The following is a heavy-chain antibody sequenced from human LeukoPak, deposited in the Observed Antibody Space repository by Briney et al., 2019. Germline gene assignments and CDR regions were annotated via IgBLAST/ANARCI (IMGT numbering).Heavy chain of an antibody. V-gene: IGHV3-48*03. D-gene: IGHD2-15*01. Sequence: GGSLRLSCAVSGFSFSSYEMNWVRQAPGKGLEWVSRISGDSSSIYYADSVKGRFTISRDNAKNSLFLQMNSLRAEDTAVYYCARGLTTPLDIWGQGTMVTVSS. J-gene: IGHJ3*02. CDR2: ISGDSSSI. CDR3: ARGLTTPLDI. CDR1: GFSFSSYE.